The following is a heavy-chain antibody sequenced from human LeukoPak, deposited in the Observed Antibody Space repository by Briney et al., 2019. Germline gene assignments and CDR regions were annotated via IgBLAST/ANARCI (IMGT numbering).Heavy chain of an antibody. Sequence: ASVKVSCRASGFSFTSRNIHWVRQAPGQGLEWMGFVNPSGGSTRYAQNFQGRVTMTSGTSASTVDMELSSVRSEDTAVYFCARGLASCGGDCYSGRYYYHAMDTWGQGTTVTVSS. D-gene: IGHD2-21*02. CDR2: VNPSGGST. J-gene: IGHJ6*02. CDR3: ARGLASCGGDCYSGRYYYHAMDT. CDR1: GFSFTSRN. V-gene: IGHV1-46*01.